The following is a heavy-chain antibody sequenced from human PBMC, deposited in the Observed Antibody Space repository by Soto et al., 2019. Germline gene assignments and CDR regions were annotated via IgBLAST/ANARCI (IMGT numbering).Heavy chain of an antibody. J-gene: IGHJ6*02. V-gene: IGHV4-34*01. CDR3: ARAPATKFYYYYGMDV. Sequence: SETLSLTCAAYGGSFSGYYWNWIRQPPGKGLEWIGEINHSGSTNYNPSLKSRVTISVDTSKNQFSLKLSSVTAADTAVYYCARAPATKFYYYYGMDVWGQGTTVTVSS. D-gene: IGHD2-2*01. CDR2: INHSGST. CDR1: GGSFSGYY.